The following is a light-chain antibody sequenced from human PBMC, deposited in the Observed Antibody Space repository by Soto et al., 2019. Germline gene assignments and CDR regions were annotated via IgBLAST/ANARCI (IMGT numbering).Light chain of an antibody. V-gene: IGKV1-5*03. CDR1: QTISSW. Sequence: DIQMTQSPSTLSGSVGDRVTITCRASQTISSWLAWYQQKPGKAPKLLIYKASTLKSGVPSRFSGSGSGTEFTLTISSLQPDVFATYYCQHYNSYSEAFGQGTKVDIK. J-gene: IGKJ1*01. CDR2: KAS. CDR3: QHYNSYSEA.